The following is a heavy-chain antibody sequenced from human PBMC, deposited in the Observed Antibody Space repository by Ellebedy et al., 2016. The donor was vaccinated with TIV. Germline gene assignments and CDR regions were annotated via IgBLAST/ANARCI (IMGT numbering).Heavy chain of an antibody. J-gene: IGHJ6*02. Sequence: GESLKISCAASGFTFSPNAMSWVRQAPGKGLEWVSGIYNGATHYADSVKGRFTISRDNSKNTLYLQMNSLRAEDTAVYYCARHPTLGYGMDVWGQGTTVTVSS. D-gene: IGHD3-16*01. CDR2: IYNGAT. V-gene: IGHV3-66*02. CDR1: GFTFSPNA. CDR3: ARHPTLGYGMDV.